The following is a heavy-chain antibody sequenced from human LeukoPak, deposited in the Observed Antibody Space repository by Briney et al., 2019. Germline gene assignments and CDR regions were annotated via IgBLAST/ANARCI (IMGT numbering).Heavy chain of an antibody. CDR1: GYTFTGYY. Sequence: GASVKVSCKASGYTFTGYYMHWVRQAPGQGLEWMGRINPNSGGTNYAQKFQGRVTMTRDTSISTAYMELSRLRSDDTAVYYCARDDPYYYYYGMDVWGQGTTVTVSS. J-gene: IGHJ6*02. CDR3: ARDDPYYYYYGMDV. V-gene: IGHV1-2*06. CDR2: INPNSGGT.